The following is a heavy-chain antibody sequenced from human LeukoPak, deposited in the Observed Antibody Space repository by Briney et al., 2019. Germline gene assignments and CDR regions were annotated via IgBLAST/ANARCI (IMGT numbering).Heavy chain of an antibody. J-gene: IGHJ5*02. CDR3: AREYCSSTSCYTPAGSNWFDP. V-gene: IGHV4-59*12. Sequence: SETLSLTCTVSGGSISSYYWSWIRQPPGKGLEWIGYIYYSGSTYYNPSLKSRVTISVDTSKNQFSLKLSSVTAADTAVYYCAREYCSSTSCYTPAGSNWFDPWGQGTLVTVSS. CDR2: IYYSGST. D-gene: IGHD2-2*02. CDR1: GGSISSYY.